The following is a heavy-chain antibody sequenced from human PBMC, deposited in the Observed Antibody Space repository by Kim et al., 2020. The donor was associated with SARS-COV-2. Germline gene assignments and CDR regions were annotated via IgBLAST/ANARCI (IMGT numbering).Heavy chain of an antibody. D-gene: IGHD3-10*01. CDR2: ISGSGGST. J-gene: IGHJ6*02. Sequence: GGSLRLSCAASGFTFSSYAMSWVRQAPGKGLEWVSAISGSGGSTYYADSVKGRFTISRDNSKNTLYLQMNSLRAEDTAVYYCAKEPEGDDYDYYGMDVWGQGTTVTVSS. CDR3: AKEPEGDDYDYYGMDV. V-gene: IGHV3-23*01. CDR1: GFTFSSYA.